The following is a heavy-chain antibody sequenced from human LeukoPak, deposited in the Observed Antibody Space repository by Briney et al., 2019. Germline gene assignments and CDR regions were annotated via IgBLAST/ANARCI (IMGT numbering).Heavy chain of an antibody. CDR2: INPNSGGT. CDR1: GYTFTGYY. D-gene: IGHD4-17*01. CDR3: ARTVYGDYVFDY. V-gene: IGHV1-2*06. Sequence: ASVKVSCKASGYTFTGYYMHWVRQAPGQGLEWMGRINPNSGGTNYAQKFQGRVTMTRDTSISTAYMELSRLRSDDTAVYYCARTVYGDYVFDYWGQGTLVTVSS. J-gene: IGHJ4*02.